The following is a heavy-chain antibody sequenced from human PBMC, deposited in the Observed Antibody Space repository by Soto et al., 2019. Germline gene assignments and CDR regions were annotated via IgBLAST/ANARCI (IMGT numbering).Heavy chain of an antibody. Sequence: QVQLQESGPGLVKPSQTLSLTCTVSGGSISSGDYYWSWIRQPPGKGLEWIGYIYYSGSTYYNPSLKSRVTISVDTSKNQFSLKLSSVTAADTAVYYCARNRMIQLWPEWMYYFDYWGQGTLVTVSS. CDR3: ARNRMIQLWPEWMYYFDY. D-gene: IGHD5-18*01. CDR1: GGSISSGDYY. CDR2: IYYSGST. J-gene: IGHJ4*02. V-gene: IGHV4-30-4*01.